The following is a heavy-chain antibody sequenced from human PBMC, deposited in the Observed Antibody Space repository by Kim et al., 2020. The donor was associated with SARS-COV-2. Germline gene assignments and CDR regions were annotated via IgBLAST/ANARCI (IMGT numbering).Heavy chain of an antibody. Sequence: DYAVSVKSRITINPDTSKNQFSLQLSSVTPEDTAVYYCARSVSGNQFDYWGQGTLVTVSS. J-gene: IGHJ4*02. CDR3: ARSVSGNQFDY. D-gene: IGHD1-26*01. V-gene: IGHV6-1*01.